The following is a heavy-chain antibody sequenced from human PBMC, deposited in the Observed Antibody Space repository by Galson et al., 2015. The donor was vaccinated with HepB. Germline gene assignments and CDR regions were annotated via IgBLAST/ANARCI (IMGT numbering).Heavy chain of an antibody. CDR3: AINDYGPPDY. D-gene: IGHD4-17*01. CDR2: ISGSGGST. V-gene: IGHV3-23*01. J-gene: IGHJ4*02. Sequence: SLRLSCAASGFTFSSYAMSWVRQAPGKGLEWVSAISGSGGSTYYADSAKGRFTISRDNSKNTLYLQMNSLRAEDTAVYYCAINDYGPPDYWGQGTLVTVSS. CDR1: GFTFSSYA.